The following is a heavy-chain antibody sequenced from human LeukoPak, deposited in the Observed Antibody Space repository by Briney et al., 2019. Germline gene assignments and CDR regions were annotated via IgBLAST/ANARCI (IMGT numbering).Heavy chain of an antibody. V-gene: IGHV4-39*01. CDR1: VGSISSSSYY. CDR2: IHDSGST. J-gene: IGHJ3*02. Sequence: PSETLSLTCTVSVGSISSSSYYWGWIRQPPGKGLEWIGSIHDSGSTYYNPSLKSRVTISVDTSKNQFSLKLSSVTASDTAVYYCASTQWLNAFDIWGQGTMVTVSS. D-gene: IGHD6-19*01. CDR3: ASTQWLNAFDI.